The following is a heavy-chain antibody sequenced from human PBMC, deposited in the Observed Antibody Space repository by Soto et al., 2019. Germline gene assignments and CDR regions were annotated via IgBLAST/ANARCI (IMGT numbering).Heavy chain of an antibody. Sequence: QVQLVESGGGLVKPGGSLRLSCAASGFTFSDYYMSWIRQAPGKGLEWVSYISSSGSTIYYADSVKGRFTISRDNAKNSLYLQMNSLRAEDTAVYYCAGRGRYCSSTSCYPHYYYYYYMDVWGKGTTVTVSS. V-gene: IGHV3-11*01. CDR2: ISSSGSTI. D-gene: IGHD2-2*01. CDR3: AGRGRYCSSTSCYPHYYYYYYMDV. J-gene: IGHJ6*03. CDR1: GFTFSDYY.